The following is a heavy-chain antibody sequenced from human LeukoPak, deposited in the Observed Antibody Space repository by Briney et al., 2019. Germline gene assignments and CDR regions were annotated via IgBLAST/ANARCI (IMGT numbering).Heavy chain of an antibody. Sequence: GGSLRLSCAASGFTFSSYAMHWVRQAPGKGLEWVAVISYDGSNKYYADSVKGRFTISRDNSKNTLYLQMNSLRAEDTAVYYCAKAPKPIAVAGMEATWGQGTLVTVSS. J-gene: IGHJ4*02. V-gene: IGHV3-30-3*01. CDR1: GFTFSSYA. D-gene: IGHD6-19*01. CDR2: ISYDGSNK. CDR3: AKAPKPIAVAGMEAT.